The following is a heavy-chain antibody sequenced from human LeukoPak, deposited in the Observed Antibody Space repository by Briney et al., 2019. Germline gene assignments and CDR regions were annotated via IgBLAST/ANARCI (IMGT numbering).Heavy chain of an antibody. CDR1: GFTFSNYW. D-gene: IGHD3-3*01. CDR3: ARDNGVVHGVYYMDV. CDR2: IKQDGSEK. V-gene: IGHV3-7*01. Sequence: GGSLRLSCAASGFTFSNYWMTWVRQAPGKGLEWVADIKQDGSEKLYANSVRGRFTISRDNAKMSLFLQMNSLRAEDTAVYYCARDNGVVHGVYYMDVWGKGTTVTVS. J-gene: IGHJ6*03.